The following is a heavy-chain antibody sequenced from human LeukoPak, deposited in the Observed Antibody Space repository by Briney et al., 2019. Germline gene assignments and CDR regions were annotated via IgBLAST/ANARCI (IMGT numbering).Heavy chain of an antibody. V-gene: IGHV1-8*01. D-gene: IGHD6-19*01. Sequence: ASVKVSCKASGYTFTSYDINWVRQATGQGLEWMGWMNPNSGNTGYAQKFQGRVTMTRNTSISTAYMELSRLRSDDTAVYYCARKEQWLTIDPWGQGTLVTVSS. J-gene: IGHJ5*02. CDR1: GYTFTSYD. CDR3: ARKEQWLTIDP. CDR2: MNPNSGNT.